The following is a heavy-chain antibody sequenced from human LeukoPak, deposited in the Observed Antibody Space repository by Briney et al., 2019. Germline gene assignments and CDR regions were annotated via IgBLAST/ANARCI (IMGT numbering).Heavy chain of an antibody. CDR3: AIERVYSRVVPAAIAY. Sequence: TLPLTCTVSGGSISSGSHYWSWIRQPAGKGLEGIGRIYTSGSTNYNPSLKSRVTISVDTPKNQFSIKLSSVTAADTAVYYCAIERVYSRVVPAAIAYWRQGTLVTVSS. V-gene: IGHV4-61*02. CDR2: IYTSGST. D-gene: IGHD2-2*01. CDR1: GGSISSGSHY. J-gene: IGHJ4*02.